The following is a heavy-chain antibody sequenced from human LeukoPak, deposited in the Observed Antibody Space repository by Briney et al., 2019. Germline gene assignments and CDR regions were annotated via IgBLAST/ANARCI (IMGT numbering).Heavy chain of an antibody. CDR1: GGSFSGYY. CDR3: ARGTAAIANAFDI. CDR2: INHSGST. J-gene: IGHJ3*02. D-gene: IGHD3-22*01. V-gene: IGHV4-34*01. Sequence: PSETLSLTCAVYGGSFSGYYWSWIRQPPGKGLEWIGEINHSGSTNYNPSLKSRVTISVDTSKNQFSLKLSSVTAADTAVYYCARGTAAIANAFDIWGQGTMVTVSS.